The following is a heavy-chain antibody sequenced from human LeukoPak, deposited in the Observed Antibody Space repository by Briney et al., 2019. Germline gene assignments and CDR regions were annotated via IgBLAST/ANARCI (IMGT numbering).Heavy chain of an antibody. D-gene: IGHD5-12*01. Sequence: SSETLSLTCAVYGGSFSGYYWSWIRQPPGKGLEWIGEINHSGSTNYNPSLKSRVTISVDTSKNQFSLKLSSVTAADTAVYYCARTNIAPFDYWGQGTLVTVSS. CDR1: GGSFSGYY. CDR3: ARTNIAPFDY. J-gene: IGHJ4*02. CDR2: INHSGST. V-gene: IGHV4-34*01.